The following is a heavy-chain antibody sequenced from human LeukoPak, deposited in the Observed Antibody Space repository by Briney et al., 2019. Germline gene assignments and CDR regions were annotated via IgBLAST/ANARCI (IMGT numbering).Heavy chain of an antibody. CDR1: GFTFSSYS. CDR2: ISSSSSTI. V-gene: IGHV3-48*02. CDR3: ARTASNYYGSGDDAFDI. J-gene: IGHJ3*02. D-gene: IGHD3-10*01. Sequence: PGGSLRLSCAASGFTFSSYSMNWVRQAPGKGLEWVSYISSSSSTIYYADSVKGRFTISRDNAKNSLYLQMNSLRDEDTAVYYCARTASNYYGSGDDAFDIWGQGTMVTVSS.